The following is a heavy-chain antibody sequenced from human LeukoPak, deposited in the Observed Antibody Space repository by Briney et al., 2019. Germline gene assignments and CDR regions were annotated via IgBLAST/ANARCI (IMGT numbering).Heavy chain of an antibody. J-gene: IGHJ4*02. D-gene: IGHD6-19*01. CDR2: IYHSGST. Sequence: PSETLSLTCAVYGASISSNNWWNWVRQPPGKGLEWIGEIYHSGSTNYSLSLKSRITISVDKSRNHFSLKLTSVTAADTAIYYCAAAAVAVDYWGQGTLVTVSS. CDR3: AAAAVAVDY. V-gene: IGHV4-4*02. CDR1: GASISSNNW.